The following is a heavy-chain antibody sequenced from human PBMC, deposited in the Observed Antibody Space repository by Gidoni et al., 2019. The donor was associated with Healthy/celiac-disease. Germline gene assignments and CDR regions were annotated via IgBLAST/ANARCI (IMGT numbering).Heavy chain of an antibody. V-gene: IGHV4-38-2*02. D-gene: IGHD6-19*01. CDR1: GYSISSGYY. J-gene: IGHJ4*02. CDR2: IYHSGST. Sequence: QVQLQESGPGLVKPSETLSLTCTVSGYSISSGYYWGWIRQPPGKGLEWIGSIYHSGSTYYNPSLKSRVTISVDTSKNQFSLKLSSVTAADTAVYYCASGWYFPTTGIDYWGQGTLVTVSS. CDR3: ASGWYFPTTGIDY.